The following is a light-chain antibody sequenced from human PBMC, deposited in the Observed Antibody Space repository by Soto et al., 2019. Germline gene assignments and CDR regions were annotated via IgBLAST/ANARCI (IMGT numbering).Light chain of an antibody. CDR2: AAS. Sequence: DIHMTQSPSSLSASVGDRVTITCRASQSISSFLNWYQQKPGKAPHLLIYAASSLRYGVPSRFRGSESGTEFTLNISSLQPEDFATYFCQPSYTTPWTFGQGTKVEIK. V-gene: IGKV1-39*01. J-gene: IGKJ1*01. CDR1: QSISSF. CDR3: QPSYTTPWT.